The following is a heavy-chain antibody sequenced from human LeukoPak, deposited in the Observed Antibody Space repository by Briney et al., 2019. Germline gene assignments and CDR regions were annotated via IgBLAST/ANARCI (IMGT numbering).Heavy chain of an antibody. V-gene: IGHV1-18*01. CDR2: ISAYNGNT. CDR1: GYTFTSYG. Sequence: SSVKVCCKASGYTFTSYGISWVRQAPGQGLEWMGWISAYNGNTNYAQKLQGRVTMTTDTSTSTAYMELRSLRSDDTAVYYCARRGRELNWFDPWGQGTLVTVSS. CDR3: ARRGRELNWFDP. J-gene: IGHJ5*02. D-gene: IGHD1-26*01.